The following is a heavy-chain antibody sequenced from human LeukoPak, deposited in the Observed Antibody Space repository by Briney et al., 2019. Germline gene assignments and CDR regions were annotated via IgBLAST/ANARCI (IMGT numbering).Heavy chain of an antibody. CDR3: ARVASSGPFDY. Sequence: PGGSLRLSCAASGFTFSSYNMNWVRQAPGKGLEWVASISSSSNYIYYVDSVKGRFTISRDNAKNSLYLQMNSLRAEDTAVYYCARVASSGPFDYWGQGTLVTVSS. CDR1: GFTFSSYN. CDR2: ISSSSNYI. V-gene: IGHV3-21*04. D-gene: IGHD6-19*01. J-gene: IGHJ4*02.